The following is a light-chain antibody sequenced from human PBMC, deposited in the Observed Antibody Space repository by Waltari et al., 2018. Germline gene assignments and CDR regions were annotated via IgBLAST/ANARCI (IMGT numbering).Light chain of an antibody. CDR3: QKYGRLPAT. J-gene: IGKJ1*01. V-gene: IGKV3-20*01. CDR2: AAS. CDR1: QSVSRT. Sequence: EIVLTQPPATLPLSPGERATTPCRASQSVSRTLAWYQQKPGQAPRLLIYAASTRATGIADRFSGSGSGTDFSLTISRLEPEDFAVYYCQKYGRLPATFGQGTKVEIK.